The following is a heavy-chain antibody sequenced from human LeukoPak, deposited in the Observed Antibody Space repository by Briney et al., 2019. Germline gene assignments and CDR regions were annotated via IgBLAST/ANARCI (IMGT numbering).Heavy chain of an antibody. CDR1: GFTFSHFA. J-gene: IGHJ4*02. D-gene: IGHD4-11*01. CDR3: AKDAKRGFDYSNPLEN. Sequence: GGSLRLSCEASGFTFSHFAMHCVRQAPDKGLEWVAVIWSDATNEYYADSVKGRFTISRDNFKRTVSLEMNSLRAEDTAVYYCAKDAKRGFDYSNPLENWGQGSLVIGSS. CDR2: IWSDATNE. V-gene: IGHV3-33*06.